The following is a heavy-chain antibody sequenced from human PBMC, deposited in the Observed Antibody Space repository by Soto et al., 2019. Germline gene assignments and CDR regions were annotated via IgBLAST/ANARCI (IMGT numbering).Heavy chain of an antibody. Sequence: SQTLSLTCTVSGGSISSRGSMSGRSFYWGWMRQPPGKGLEWIASISYSDGSFYNSSLKSRLTISVDTSKNQFSLSLRSVTAADTAVYYCASHRTFWRFDYWGQGTVVTVSS. CDR3: ASHRTFWRFDY. J-gene: IGHJ4*02. CDR1: GGSISSRGSMSGRSFY. D-gene: IGHD2-8*01. CDR2: ISYSDGS. V-gene: IGHV4-39*01.